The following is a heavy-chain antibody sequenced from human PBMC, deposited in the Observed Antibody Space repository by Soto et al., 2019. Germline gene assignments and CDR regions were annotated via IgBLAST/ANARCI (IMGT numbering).Heavy chain of an antibody. D-gene: IGHD6-13*01. CDR1: GLSHSNKKMC. CDR2: IDCDDDK. CDR3: ARDGRYSSSWYGYYGMDV. J-gene: IGHJ6*02. Sequence: SLAKTCTSRGLSHSNKKMCVSWIRQPPGKALEWLALIDCDDDKYYSTSLKSRLTISKDTSKNQVVLTMTNMDPVDTATYYCARDGRYSSSWYGYYGMDVLGQRTTVIVSS. V-gene: IGHV2-70*01.